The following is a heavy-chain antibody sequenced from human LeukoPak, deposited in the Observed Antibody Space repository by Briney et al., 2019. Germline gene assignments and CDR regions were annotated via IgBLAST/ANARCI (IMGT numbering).Heavy chain of an antibody. V-gene: IGHV1-69*01. D-gene: IGHD1-26*01. CDR3: AKVRWDHRELLLALDY. CDR1: GGTFSNSA. J-gene: IGHJ4*02. CDR2: IIPIFGTA. Sequence: GSSVKVSCKASGGTFSNSAISWVRQAPGQGLEWMGGIIPIFGTANYAQRFQGRVTITADESTTTAYMEVSSLRSEDTAVYYCAKVRWDHRELLLALDYWGQGTLVTVSS.